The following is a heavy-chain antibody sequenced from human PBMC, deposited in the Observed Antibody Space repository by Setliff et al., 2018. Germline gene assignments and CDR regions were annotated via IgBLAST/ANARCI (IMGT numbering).Heavy chain of an antibody. Sequence: SETLSLTCTVSGDSISSGSYYWTWIRQPPGKGLEWIGYIYYSGSTNYNPSLKSRVTISVDTSKNQFSLKLSSVTAADTAVYYCARDNWAAAGIFDYWGQGTLVTVSS. J-gene: IGHJ4*02. D-gene: IGHD6-13*01. CDR3: ARDNWAAAGIFDY. V-gene: IGHV4-61*01. CDR1: GDSISSGSYY. CDR2: IYYSGST.